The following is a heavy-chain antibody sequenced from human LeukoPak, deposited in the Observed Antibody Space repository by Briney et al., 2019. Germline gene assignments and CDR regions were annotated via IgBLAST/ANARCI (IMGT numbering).Heavy chain of an antibody. CDR1: GYSISSGYY. V-gene: IGHV4-38-2*02. J-gene: IGHJ5*02. CDR2: IYHSGST. Sequence: SETLSPTCTVSGYSISSGYYWGWIRQPPGKGLEWIGSIYHSGSTYYNPSLKSRVTISVDTSKNQFSLKLSSATAADTAVYYCARDPITIPNSDWFDPWGQGTLVTVSS. D-gene: IGHD3-3*01. CDR3: ARDPITIPNSDWFDP.